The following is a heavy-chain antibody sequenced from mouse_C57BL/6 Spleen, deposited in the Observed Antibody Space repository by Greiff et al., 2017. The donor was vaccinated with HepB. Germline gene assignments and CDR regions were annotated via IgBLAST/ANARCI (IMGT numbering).Heavy chain of an antibody. CDR1: GFTFSSYA. J-gene: IGHJ3*01. D-gene: IGHD2-14*01. V-gene: IGHV5-4*01. CDR3: ARDGVLQAWFAY. Sequence: EVKLMESGGGLVKPGGSLKLSCAASGFTFSSYAMPWVRQTPEKRLEWVATISDGGSYTYYPDNLKGRSTISRDNAKNNLYLQMSHLKSEDTAMYYCARDGVLQAWFAYWGQGTLVTVSA. CDR2: ISDGGSYT.